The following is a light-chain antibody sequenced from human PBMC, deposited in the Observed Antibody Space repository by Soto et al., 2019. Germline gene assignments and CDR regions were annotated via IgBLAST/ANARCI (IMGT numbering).Light chain of an antibody. CDR3: CSYAGSSTFEVV. V-gene: IGLV2-23*03. CDR2: EGS. Sequence: QSALTQPASVSGSPGQSITISCTGTSSDVGSYNLVSWYQQHPGKAPKLMIYEGSKRPSGVSNRFSGSKSGNTASLTISGXXXXXXADYYCCSYAGSSTFEVVXGGGTKLTVL. CDR1: SSDVGSYNL. J-gene: IGLJ2*01.